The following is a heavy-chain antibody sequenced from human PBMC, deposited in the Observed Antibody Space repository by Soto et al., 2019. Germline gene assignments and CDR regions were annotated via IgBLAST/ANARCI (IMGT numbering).Heavy chain of an antibody. CDR2: IDGSGGDT. CDR1: GFTFSSYA. CDR3: AKEIVAAAYVETSPFDC. D-gene: IGHD2-15*01. J-gene: IGHJ4*02. V-gene: IGHV3-23*01. Sequence: EVRLLESGGGLVQPGGSLRLSCAASGFTFSSYAMGWVRQAPGKGLEWVSGIDGSGGDTSFADSVKGRFTISRDNSENTLYLHMNSLRAEDTARYFCAKEIVAAAYVETSPFDCWGQGTLVTVSS.